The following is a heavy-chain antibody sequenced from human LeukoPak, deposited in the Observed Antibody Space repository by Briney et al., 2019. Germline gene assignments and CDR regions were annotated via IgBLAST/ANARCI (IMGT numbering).Heavy chain of an antibody. CDR1: GFTVSSNY. Sequence: GGSLRLSCAASGFTVSSNYMSWVRQAPGKGLEWVSVIYSGGSTYYADSVKGRFTISRDNSKNTLYLQMNSLRAEDTAVYYCARGYYDSSGADFDYWGRRTLVTVSS. V-gene: IGHV3-66*01. J-gene: IGHJ4*02. CDR3: ARGYYDSSGADFDY. D-gene: IGHD3-22*01. CDR2: IYSGGST.